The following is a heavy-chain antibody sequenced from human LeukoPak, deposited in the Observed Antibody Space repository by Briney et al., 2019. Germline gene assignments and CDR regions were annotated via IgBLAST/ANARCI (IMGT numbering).Heavy chain of an antibody. J-gene: IGHJ6*03. CDR1: GFTFSSYS. Sequence: GGSLRLSCAASGFTFSSYSMNWVRQAPGKGLEWVSSISSSSSYIYYADSVKGRFTIPRDNAKNSLYLQMNSLRAEDTAVYYCARAGGFYYMDVWGKGTTVTVSS. CDR3: ARAGGFYYMDV. CDR2: ISSSSSYI. D-gene: IGHD1-14*01. V-gene: IGHV3-21*01.